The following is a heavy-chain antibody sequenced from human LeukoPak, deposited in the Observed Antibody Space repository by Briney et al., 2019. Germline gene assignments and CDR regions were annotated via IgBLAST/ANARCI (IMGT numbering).Heavy chain of an antibody. CDR3: IRDFRSADL. CDR1: GFTFSNYW. CDR2: IYVDGRTT. Sequence: GGSLRLSCVASGFTFSNYWTHWVRQPPGKGLVWVSRIYVDGRTTNYADSVKGRFTISRDNAKNTVYLEMNSLSVEDTATYYCIRDFRSADLWGQGTLVTVTS. V-gene: IGHV3-74*01. J-gene: IGHJ5*02.